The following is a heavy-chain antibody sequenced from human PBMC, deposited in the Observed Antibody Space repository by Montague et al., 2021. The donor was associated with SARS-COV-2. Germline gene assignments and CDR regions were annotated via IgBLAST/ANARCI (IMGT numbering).Heavy chain of an antibody. CDR3: ARGSMVRGGKDYYGVDV. D-gene: IGHD3-10*01. Sequence: TLSLTCAVSGGSISSGGYSWNWIRQPPGKGLEWIGYIYHSGSTYYNPSLESRVTISLDSSKNQFSLNLTSVTAADTAVYYCARGSMVRGGKDYYGVDVWGQGTTVTVSS. CDR1: GGSISSGGYS. J-gene: IGHJ6*02. V-gene: IGHV4-30-2*01. CDR2: IYHSGST.